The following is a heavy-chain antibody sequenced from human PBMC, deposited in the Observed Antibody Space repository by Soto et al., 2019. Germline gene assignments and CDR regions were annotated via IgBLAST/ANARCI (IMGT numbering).Heavy chain of an antibody. D-gene: IGHD3-10*01. CDR2: ISGSGGST. CDR3: AKAATEITMVRGVNSGMDV. V-gene: IGHV3-23*01. J-gene: IGHJ6*02. CDR1: GFTFSSYA. Sequence: GESLKISCAASGFTFSSYAMSWVRQAPGKGLEWVSAISGSGGSTYYADSVKGRFTISRDNSKNTLYLQMNSLRAEDTAVYYCAKAATEITMVRGVNSGMDVWGQGTTVTVSS.